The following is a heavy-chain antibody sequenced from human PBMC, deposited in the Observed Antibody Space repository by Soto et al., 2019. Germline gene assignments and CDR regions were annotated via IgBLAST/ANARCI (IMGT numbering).Heavy chain of an antibody. V-gene: IGHV3-33*01. Sequence: QVQLVESGGGVVQPGRSLRLSCAASGFTFSSYGMHWVRQAPGKGLEWVAVIWYDGSNKYYADSVKGRFNISRDNSKNTLYLQMNSLRAEDTAVYYCARGDSSGWPGGMDVWGQGTTVTVSS. CDR1: GFTFSSYG. CDR2: IWYDGSNK. CDR3: ARGDSSGWPGGMDV. D-gene: IGHD6-19*01. J-gene: IGHJ6*02.